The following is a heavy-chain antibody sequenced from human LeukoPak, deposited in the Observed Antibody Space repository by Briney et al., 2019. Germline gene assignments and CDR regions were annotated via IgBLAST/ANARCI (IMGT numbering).Heavy chain of an antibody. D-gene: IGHD2-2*01. Sequence: GGSLRLSCAASGFTFSSYDMNWVRQAPGKGLVLVSRINSYGSSTSYAGSVKGRFTISRDNAKDTLYLQMNSLRAEDTAVYSCARGARYCTSTSCQVRYYMDVWGKGTTVTISS. CDR3: ARGARYCTSTSCQVRYYMDV. CDR2: INSYGSST. J-gene: IGHJ6*03. CDR1: GFTFSSYD. V-gene: IGHV3-74*01.